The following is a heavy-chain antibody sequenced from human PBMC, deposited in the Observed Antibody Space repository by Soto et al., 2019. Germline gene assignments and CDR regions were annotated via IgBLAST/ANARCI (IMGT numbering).Heavy chain of an antibody. D-gene: IGHD4-17*01. V-gene: IGHV1-69*02. J-gene: IGHJ4*02. CDR1: GGTFSDYT. Sequence: QVQLVQSGAEVKKPGSSAKVSCQTSGGTFSDYTLSWVRQAPGHGLEWMGRIIPLIDVTKYAQTFQGRVTITADKSTYIVYMELSGLTSDDTAVYYCARILDYDGNVEYWGQGTLVTVSS. CDR3: ARILDYDGNVEY. CDR2: IIPLIDVT.